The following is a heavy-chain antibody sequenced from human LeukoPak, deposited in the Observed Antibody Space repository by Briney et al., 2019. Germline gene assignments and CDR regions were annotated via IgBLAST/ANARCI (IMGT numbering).Heavy chain of an antibody. D-gene: IGHD1-26*01. V-gene: IGHV1-69*01. CDR2: IIPIFGTA. Sequence: SVKVSCKASGGTFISYAISWVRQAPGQGLEWMGGIIPIFGTANYAQKFQGRVTITADESTSTAYMELSSLRSEDTAVYYCAKDRSPQTIDYWGQGTLVTVSS. CDR3: AKDRSPQTIDY. J-gene: IGHJ4*02. CDR1: GGTFISYA.